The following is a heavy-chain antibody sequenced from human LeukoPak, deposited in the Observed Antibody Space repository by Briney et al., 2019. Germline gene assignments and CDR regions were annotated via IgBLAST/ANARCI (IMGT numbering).Heavy chain of an antibody. CDR1: GGSISSSSYY. J-gene: IGHJ6*02. CDR2: ISYSGRT. Sequence: SQTLSLTCTVSGGSISSSSYYWGWIRQTPAEGPEWIGSISYSGRTHYNPSLKSRVSISVDTSKNQFSLNLSSVTAADTAVYYCARKKTGATNGLDVWGQGTTVTVSS. D-gene: IGHD1-1*01. CDR3: ARKKTGATNGLDV. V-gene: IGHV4-39*01.